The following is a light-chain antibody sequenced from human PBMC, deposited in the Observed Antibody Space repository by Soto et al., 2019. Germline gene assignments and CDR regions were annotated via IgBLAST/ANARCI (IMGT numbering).Light chain of an antibody. J-gene: IGKJ5*01. V-gene: IGKV3-20*01. CDR2: GAS. CDR1: QSVSSSY. CDR3: QQYGGPIT. Sequence: EIVLTQSPGTLSLSPGERATLSCRASQSVSSSYLAWYQQKPGQAPRLLIYGASSRATGIPDRFSGSGSGTDFTLTISRLEPEDFAVYYCQQYGGPITFGQGTRLEIK.